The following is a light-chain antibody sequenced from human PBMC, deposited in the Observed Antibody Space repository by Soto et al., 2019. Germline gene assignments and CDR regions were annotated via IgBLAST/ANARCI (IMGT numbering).Light chain of an antibody. V-gene: IGKV3-15*01. CDR1: QSISTK. CDR3: QQYNIWSSIT. J-gene: IGKJ5*01. CDR2: GAS. Sequence: EIVMTQSPATLSVSPGERATLSCRASQSISTKVGWYQQRPGQAPSLLIYGASTRAAGVPPRFSGSGSGTEFTLTISSLQSEDFAVYYCQQYNIWSSITFGQGTRLEIK.